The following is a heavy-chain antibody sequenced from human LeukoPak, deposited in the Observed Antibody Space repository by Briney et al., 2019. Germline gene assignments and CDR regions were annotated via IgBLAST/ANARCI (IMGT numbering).Heavy chain of an antibody. CDR2: ISNSASYI. D-gene: IGHD3-22*01. CDR1: GFTFSSYS. J-gene: IGHJ4*02. CDR3: ARDPSGYYDSSGYPDEGY. V-gene: IGHV3-21*01. Sequence: GGSLRLSCAASGFTFSSYSMNWVRQAPGKGLDWVSSISNSASYIYYADSLKGRFTISRDNAKKSLYLQMNSMRAEDTAVYYCARDPSGYYDSSGYPDEGYWGQGTLVTVS.